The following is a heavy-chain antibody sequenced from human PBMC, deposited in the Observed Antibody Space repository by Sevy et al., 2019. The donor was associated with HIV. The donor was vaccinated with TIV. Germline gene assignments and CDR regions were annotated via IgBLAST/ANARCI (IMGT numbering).Heavy chain of an antibody. CDR2: ISGSGGST. CDR3: AKAGGSGGDSRSVDY. Sequence: GGSLRLSCAASGFTFSSYAMSWVRQAPGKGLEWVSAISGSGGSTYYADSVKGRFTISRDNSKNTLYLQMNSLRAEDTAVYYCAKAGGSGGDSRSVDYWGQGTLVTVSS. D-gene: IGHD2-21*02. V-gene: IGHV3-23*01. J-gene: IGHJ4*02. CDR1: GFTFSSYA.